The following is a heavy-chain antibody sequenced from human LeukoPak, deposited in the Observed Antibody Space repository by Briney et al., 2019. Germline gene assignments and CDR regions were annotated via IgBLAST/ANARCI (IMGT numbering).Heavy chain of an antibody. Sequence: GGSLRLPCAVSGFTFSTYAMTWVRQAPGKGPEWVSTISGSSIDIYYADAVKGRFTISRDNSKNTLYLQMNSLRAEDTAVYYCVKGILTGYYVDDLDYWGQGTLVTVSS. CDR1: GFTFSTYA. D-gene: IGHD3-9*01. CDR3: VKGILTGYYVDDLDY. CDR2: ISGSSIDI. V-gene: IGHV3-23*01. J-gene: IGHJ4*02.